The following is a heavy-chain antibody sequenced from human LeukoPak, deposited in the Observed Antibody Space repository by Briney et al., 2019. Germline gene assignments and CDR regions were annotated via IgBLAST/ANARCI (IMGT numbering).Heavy chain of an antibody. V-gene: IGHV1-69*13. CDR3: ARAWAARVHWFDP. D-gene: IGHD6-6*01. Sequence: LVASVKVSCKASGGTFSSYAISWVRQAPGQGLEWMGGIIPIFGTANYAQKFQGRVTITADESTSTAYMELSSLRSEDTAVYYCARAWAARVHWFDPWGQGTLVTVSS. J-gene: IGHJ5*02. CDR1: GGTFSSYA. CDR2: IIPIFGTA.